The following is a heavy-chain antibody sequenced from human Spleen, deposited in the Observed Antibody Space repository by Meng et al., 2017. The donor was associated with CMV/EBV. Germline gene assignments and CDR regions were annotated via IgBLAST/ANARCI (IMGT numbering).Heavy chain of an antibody. CDR2: INPNSGGT. CDR1: GYTFTGYY. J-gene: IGHJ4*02. CDR3: ARDMSGSYEFDY. Sequence: QVQLVHAGAEVKKPGPSVKVSCKASGYTFTGYYMHWVRQAPGQGLEWMGWINPNSGGTNYAQKFQGRVTMTRDTSISIAYMELSRLRSDDTAVYYCARDMSGSYEFDYWGQGTLVTVSS. D-gene: IGHD1-26*01. V-gene: IGHV1-2*02.